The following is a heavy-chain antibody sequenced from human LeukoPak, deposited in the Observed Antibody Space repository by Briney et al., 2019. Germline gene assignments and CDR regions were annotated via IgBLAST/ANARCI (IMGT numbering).Heavy chain of an antibody. D-gene: IGHD1-1*01. Sequence: ASVKVSCEASGYTFTGYYMHWVRQAPGQGLEWMGWINPNSGGTNYAQKFQGRVTMTRDTSISTAYMELSRLRSDDTAVYYCARVAYRKGYYFDYWGQGTLVTVSS. CDR1: GYTFTGYY. J-gene: IGHJ4*02. CDR2: INPNSGGT. V-gene: IGHV1-2*02. CDR3: ARVAYRKGYYFDY.